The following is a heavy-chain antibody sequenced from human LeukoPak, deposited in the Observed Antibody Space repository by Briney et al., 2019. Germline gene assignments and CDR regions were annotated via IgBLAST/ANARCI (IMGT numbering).Heavy chain of an antibody. Sequence: ASVKVSCKASGYIITGYYMHWVRQAPGQGLEWMGWINSNSGGTNYAQKFQGRVTMTRDTSISTAYMELSRLRSDDTAVYYCARAGYNWYFDLWGRGTLVTVSS. CDR1: GYIITGYY. CDR2: INSNSGGT. CDR3: ARAGYNWYFDL. D-gene: IGHD5-24*01. V-gene: IGHV1-2*02. J-gene: IGHJ2*01.